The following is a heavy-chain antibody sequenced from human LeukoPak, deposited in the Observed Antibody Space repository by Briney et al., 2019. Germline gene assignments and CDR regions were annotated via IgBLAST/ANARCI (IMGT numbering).Heavy chain of an antibody. CDR3: ARDFFPVVDSTWYEIGY. J-gene: IGHJ4*02. CDR1: GFTFSSYA. CDR2: ISYDGSNK. D-gene: IGHD2-21*01. V-gene: IGHV3-30-3*01. Sequence: GGSLRLSCAASGFTFSSYAMHWVRQAPGKGLEWVAVISYDGSNKYYADSVKGRFTISRDNSKNTLYLQMDSLRSEDTAVYYCARDFFPVVDSTWYEIGYWGQGTLVTVSS.